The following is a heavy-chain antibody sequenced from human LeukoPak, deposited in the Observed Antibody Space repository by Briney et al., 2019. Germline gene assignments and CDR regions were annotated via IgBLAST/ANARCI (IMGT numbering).Heavy chain of an antibody. CDR3: ARGSSSWPRQYYFDY. CDR2: IKQDGSEK. J-gene: IGHJ4*02. CDR1: GFTFSSYW. V-gene: IGHV3-7*01. Sequence: PGGSLRLSCAASGFTFSSYWMSWVRQAPGKGLEWVANIKQDGSEKYYVDSVKGRFTISRDNAKNSLYLQMNSLRAEDTAVYYCARGSSSWPRQYYFDYWGQGILVTVSS. D-gene: IGHD6-13*01.